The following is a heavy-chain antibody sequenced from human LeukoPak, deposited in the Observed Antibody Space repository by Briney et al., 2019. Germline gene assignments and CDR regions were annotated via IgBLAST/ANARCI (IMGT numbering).Heavy chain of an antibody. Sequence: SETLSLTCTVSGGSISSGSYYWSWIRQPAGKGLEWIGYIYYSGSTNYNPSLKSRVTISVDTSKNQFSLKLSSVTAADTAVYYCARVQGYGMDVWGQGTTVTVSS. V-gene: IGHV4-61*10. CDR1: GGSISSGSYY. J-gene: IGHJ6*02. CDR3: ARVQGYGMDV. CDR2: IYYSGST.